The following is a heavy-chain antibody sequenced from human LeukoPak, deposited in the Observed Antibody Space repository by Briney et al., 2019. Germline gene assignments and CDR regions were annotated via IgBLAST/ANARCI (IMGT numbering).Heavy chain of an antibody. Sequence: GGSLRLSCAASGFTFSSYGMHWVRQAPGKGLEWVAVIPYDGSNKYYADSVKGRFTISRDNSKNTLYLQMNSLRAEDTAVYYCAKGGVRGWLGNDYWGQGTLVTVSS. V-gene: IGHV3-30*18. J-gene: IGHJ4*02. CDR2: IPYDGSNK. CDR3: AKGGVRGWLGNDY. CDR1: GFTFSSYG. D-gene: IGHD3-9*01.